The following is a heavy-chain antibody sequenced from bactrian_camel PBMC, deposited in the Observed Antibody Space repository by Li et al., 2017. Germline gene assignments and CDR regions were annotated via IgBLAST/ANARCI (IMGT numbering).Heavy chain of an antibody. D-gene: IGHD3*01. CDR1: GYSYSTNRRYC. CDR3: ATRYGLGAKRGGYNY. Sequence: HVQLVESGGGSVQAGGSLRLSCAQSGYSYSTNRRYCMGWFRQIPDKEREGVAGIESDGSTSYADSVKGRFTVSRDNAKNTVYLQMNSLKAEDTAQYYCATRYGLGAKRGGYNYWGQGTQVTVS. J-gene: IGHJ4*01. CDR2: IESDGST. V-gene: IGHV3S53*01.